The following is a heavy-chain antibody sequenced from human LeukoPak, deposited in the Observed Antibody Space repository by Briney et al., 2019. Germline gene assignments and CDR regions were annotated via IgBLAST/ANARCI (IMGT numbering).Heavy chain of an antibody. CDR2: ISGSGGST. V-gene: IGHV3-23*01. Sequence: GGSLRLSCAASGFTFSSYAMSWVRQAPGKGLEWVSTISGSGGSTYYADSVKARFTISRDNSKNTLYLQMNSLRAEDTAVYYCAKLPSRYYDSSGYYFYWGQGTLVTVSS. J-gene: IGHJ4*02. D-gene: IGHD3-22*01. CDR3: AKLPSRYYDSSGYYFY. CDR1: GFTFSSYA.